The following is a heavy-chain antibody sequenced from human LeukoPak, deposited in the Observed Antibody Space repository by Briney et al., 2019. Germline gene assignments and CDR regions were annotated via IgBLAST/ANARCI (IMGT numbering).Heavy chain of an antibody. CDR3: ARRRYYDGSGYLE. V-gene: IGHV4-34*01. D-gene: IGHD3-22*01. CDR2: IYYSGRT. CDR1: GGSFSGYY. Sequence: SETLSLTCAVYGGSFSGYYWSWIRQPPGKGLEWIGTIYYSGRTYYSPSLKSRVTMSVDPSNDQFSLNLRSVTAADTALYYCARRRYYDGSGYLEWGQGTLLSVST. J-gene: IGHJ1*01.